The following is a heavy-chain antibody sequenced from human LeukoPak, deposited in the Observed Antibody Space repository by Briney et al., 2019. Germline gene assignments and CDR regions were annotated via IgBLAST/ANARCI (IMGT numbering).Heavy chain of an antibody. V-gene: IGHV4-38-2*01. CDR3: ARTGSGHCTSSSCYTGYYYFYMEV. Sequence: SETLSLTCAVSGYSISSGYHWGWIRQPPGKGLEWIGYIHHSGTTDYNPSLKSRVIILADTTENQFSLKVGSLTAADTAFYYCARTGSGHCTSSSCYTGYYYFYMEVWGKGTTVTVSS. D-gene: IGHD2-2*02. CDR1: GYSISSGYH. CDR2: IHHSGTT. J-gene: IGHJ6*03.